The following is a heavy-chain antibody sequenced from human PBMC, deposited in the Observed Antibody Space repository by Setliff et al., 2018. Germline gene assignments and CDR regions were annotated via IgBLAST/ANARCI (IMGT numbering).Heavy chain of an antibody. CDR3: ATFASYIVLMVYARSGAFDI. CDR1: GYTFTSYG. V-gene: IGHV1-69*13. CDR2: IIPIFGTA. D-gene: IGHD2-8*01. Sequence: RASVKVSCKASGYTFTSYGISWVRQAPGQGLEWMGGIIPIFGTANYAQKFQGRVTITADESTSTAYMELSSLRSEDTAVYYCATFASYIVLMVYARSGAFDIWGQGTMVTVSS. J-gene: IGHJ3*02.